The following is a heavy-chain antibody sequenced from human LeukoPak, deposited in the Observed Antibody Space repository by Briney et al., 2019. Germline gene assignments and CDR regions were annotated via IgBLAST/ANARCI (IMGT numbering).Heavy chain of an antibody. Sequence: GASLKISCKGSGSRFSSYWIAWVRQMPGKGLEWMGIIYPGDSDTRYSPSFQGQVTISADKSISTPYLQWSSLKASDTAMYYCARGEMRYCSGGYCYDYCGQGTLVTVSS. CDR3: ARGEMRYCSGGYCYDY. CDR1: GSRFSSYW. D-gene: IGHD2-15*01. CDR2: IYPGDSDT. V-gene: IGHV5-51*01. J-gene: IGHJ4*02.